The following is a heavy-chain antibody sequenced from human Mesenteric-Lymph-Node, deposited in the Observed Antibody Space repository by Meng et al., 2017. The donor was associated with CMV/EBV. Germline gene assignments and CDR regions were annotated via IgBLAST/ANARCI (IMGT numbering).Heavy chain of an antibody. J-gene: IGHJ6*02. CDR1: GDSVSSGAYY. CDR2: IYYSGST. D-gene: IGHD3-3*01. Sequence: LRLSCTVSGDSVSSGAYYWSWIRQIPGKGLEWIGYIYYSGSTYYNPSLKSRVSMSLDTSKNHFSLNLNSVTAADTAVYYCARDRELEGLLSQGGYYYYGMDVWGQGATVTVSS. V-gene: IGHV4-31*03. CDR3: ARDRELEGLLSQGGYYYYGMDV.